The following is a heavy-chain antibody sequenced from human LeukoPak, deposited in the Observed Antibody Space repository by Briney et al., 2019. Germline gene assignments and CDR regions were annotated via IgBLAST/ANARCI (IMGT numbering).Heavy chain of an antibody. J-gene: IGHJ4*02. V-gene: IGHV3-23*01. CDR1: GFTFSSYA. CDR2: ISGNGGTT. D-gene: IGHD2-15*01. CDR3: AKETTMSEDGSHFVY. Sequence: PGGSLRLSCVDSGFTFSSYAMSWVRQAPGEGLEWVSAISGNGGTTYYADSVKGRFTISRDNSKNTLYLQMNSLGAEDTAVLYCAKETTMSEDGSHFVYWDQGTLVTVS.